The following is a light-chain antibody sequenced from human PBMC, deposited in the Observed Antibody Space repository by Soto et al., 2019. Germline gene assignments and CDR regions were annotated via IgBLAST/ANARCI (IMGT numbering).Light chain of an antibody. CDR3: QQRFIWPPVT. CDR1: QSVGSY. Sequence: EVVLTQSPATLSLSPGERATLSCRASQSVGSYLAWYQQKPGQAPRLLIYDASNRATGIPARFSGSGSGTVFTITSSRLEPDDVVVYYCQQRFIWPPVTFGGGTNVEIK. J-gene: IGKJ4*01. V-gene: IGKV3-11*01. CDR2: DAS.